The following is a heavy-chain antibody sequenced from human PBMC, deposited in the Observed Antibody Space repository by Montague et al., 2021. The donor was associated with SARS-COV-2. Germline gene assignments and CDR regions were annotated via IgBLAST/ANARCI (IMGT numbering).Heavy chain of an antibody. CDR3: ARGVYYDGSGYYSFDY. D-gene: IGHD3-22*01. V-gene: IGHV6-1*01. CDR2: TYYRSKWYN. J-gene: IGHJ4*02. Sequence: CAISGDSVSSYSAAWNWIRQSPSIGLEWLRRTYYRSKWYNDYALSVKSRITINPDTSKNHFSLQLNSVTPEDTAIYYCARGVYYDGSGYYSFDYWGQGTLVTVSS. CDR1: GDSVSSYSAA.